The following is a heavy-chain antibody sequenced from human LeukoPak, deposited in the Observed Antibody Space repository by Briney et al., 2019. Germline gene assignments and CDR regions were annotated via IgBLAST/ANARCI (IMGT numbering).Heavy chain of an antibody. CDR3: ARDGSYYLDY. CDR2: INPSGGST. J-gene: IGHJ4*02. D-gene: IGHD1-26*01. Sequence: GASVKVSCKASGYTFTSYGISWVRQAPGQGLEWMGIINPSGGSTSYAQKFQGRVTMTRDTSTSTVYMELSSLRSEDTAVYYCARDGSYYLDYWGQGTLVTVSS. V-gene: IGHV1-46*01. CDR1: GYTFTSYG.